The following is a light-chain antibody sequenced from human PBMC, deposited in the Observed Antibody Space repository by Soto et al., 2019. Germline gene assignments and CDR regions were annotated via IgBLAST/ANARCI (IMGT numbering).Light chain of an antibody. CDR3: SSYTSSSTLV. V-gene: IGLV2-14*01. CDR1: SSDVGAYNY. CDR2: EVI. Sequence: QSALTQPASVSGSPGQSITISCTATSSDVGAYNYVSWYQQYPGKAPKLMIYEVINRPSGVSNRFSGSKSGNTSSLIISGLQAEDEADYYCSSYTSSSTLVFGGGTKGTVL. J-gene: IGLJ2*01.